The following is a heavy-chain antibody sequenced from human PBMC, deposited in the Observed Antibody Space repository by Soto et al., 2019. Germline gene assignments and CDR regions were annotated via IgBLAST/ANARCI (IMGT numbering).Heavy chain of an antibody. CDR1: GGVFRRYA. CDR2: IVPIFGTT. Sequence: SVKVSGKVYGGVFRRYAISWVRQAPGQGLEWLGGIVPIFGTTNYAQKFQGRVTIVADESTSTAYMDLSSLRSDDTAVYYCARPDEGSYHTNHHYYYAWHVWGQGSTVT. D-gene: IGHD3-16*02. CDR3: ARPDEGSYHTNHHYYYAWHV. V-gene: IGHV1-69*13. J-gene: IGHJ6*02.